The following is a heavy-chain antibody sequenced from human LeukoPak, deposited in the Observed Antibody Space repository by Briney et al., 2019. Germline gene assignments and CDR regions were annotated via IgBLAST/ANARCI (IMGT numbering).Heavy chain of an antibody. CDR1: GGSISSSSYY. J-gene: IGHJ4*02. D-gene: IGHD1-26*01. CDR3: ARLALIVGANDY. Sequence: SETLSLTCTVSGGSISSSSYYWGWIRQPPGKGLEWIGSIYYSGSTYYTPSLKSRVTISVDTSKNQFSLKLSSVTAADTAVYYCARLALIVGANDYWGQGTPVTVSS. V-gene: IGHV4-39*01. CDR2: IYYSGST.